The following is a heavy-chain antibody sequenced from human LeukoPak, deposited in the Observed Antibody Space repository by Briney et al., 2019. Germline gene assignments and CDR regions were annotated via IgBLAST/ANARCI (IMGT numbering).Heavy chain of an antibody. D-gene: IGHD6-19*01. CDR3: ARVLGTVAGIRYWYFDL. Sequence: PSETLSLTCTVSGGSISSYYWSWIRQPAGKGLEWIGRIYTSGGTNYNPSLKSRVTMSVDTSKNQFSLKLSSVTAADTAVYYCARVLGTVAGIRYWYFDLWGRGTLVTVSS. CDR2: IYTSGGT. J-gene: IGHJ2*01. CDR1: GGSISSYY. V-gene: IGHV4-4*07.